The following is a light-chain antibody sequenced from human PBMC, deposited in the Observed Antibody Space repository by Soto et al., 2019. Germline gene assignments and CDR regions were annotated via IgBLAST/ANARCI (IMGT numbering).Light chain of an antibody. J-gene: IGKJ1*01. CDR2: GAS. Sequence: VLTQSPRTLPLTPGERATLSCRASQSVSSSYVAWYQQKPGQAPRIIIFGASVRATGIPDRFSGSGSGTDFTLTISRLEPEDFAVYYCQQYGSLSWTFGQGTKVDIK. CDR3: QQYGSLSWT. V-gene: IGKV3-20*01. CDR1: QSVSSSY.